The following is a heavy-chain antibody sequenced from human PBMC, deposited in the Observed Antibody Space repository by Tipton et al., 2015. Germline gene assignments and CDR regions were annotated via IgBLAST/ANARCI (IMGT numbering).Heavy chain of an antibody. D-gene: IGHD3-3*01. CDR3: ARSRSTDFWSGFFP. J-gene: IGHJ5*02. CDR2: VNSDGSDT. Sequence: SLRLSCVASGFTFSSYWMHWVRQAPGKGLVWVSRVNSDGSDTTYADSVKGRFTISRDNAESTLYLQMNSLRAEDTAVYYCARSRSTDFWSGFFPWGQGTLVTVSS. V-gene: IGHV3-74*01. CDR1: GFTFSSYW.